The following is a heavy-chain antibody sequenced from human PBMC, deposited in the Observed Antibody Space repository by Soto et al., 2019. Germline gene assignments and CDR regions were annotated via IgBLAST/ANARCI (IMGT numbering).Heavy chain of an antibody. CDR1: GFTFSSYG. D-gene: IGHD3-10*01. CDR3: AKWSGFGDL. V-gene: IGHV3-23*01. CDR2: VTGSTGTT. Sequence: GGSLRLSCAASGFTFSSYGITWVRQASGKGLEWVSGVTGSTGTTHYADSVKGRFTISRDNSKKTVYLQMNSLRAEDTAVYYCAKWSGFGDLWGQGTLVTVSS. J-gene: IGHJ4*02.